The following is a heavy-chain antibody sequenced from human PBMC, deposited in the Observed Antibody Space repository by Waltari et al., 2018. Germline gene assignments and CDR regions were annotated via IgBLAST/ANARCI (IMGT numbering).Heavy chain of an antibody. Sequence: QVQLVQSGAEVKKPGASVKISCKTSEYTFTSSYIHGVRQAPGQGLEWMGIINPRSGSTIYAQKFQGRVTMTRDTSTSTVYMELSSLRSEDTAVYYCALDTGALWMDVWGQGTTVTVSS. V-gene: IGHV1-46*01. J-gene: IGHJ6*02. CDR2: INPRSGST. CDR3: ALDTGALWMDV. D-gene: IGHD2-21*01. CDR1: EYTFTSSY.